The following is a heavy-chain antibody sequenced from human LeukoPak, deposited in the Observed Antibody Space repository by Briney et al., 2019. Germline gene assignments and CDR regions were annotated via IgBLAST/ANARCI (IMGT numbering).Heavy chain of an antibody. CDR2: IYHSGST. D-gene: IGHD5-24*01. CDR3: ARQGDVEMVQYYFDY. CDR1: GGSFSGYS. V-gene: IGHV4-34*01. Sequence: SETLSLTCAVYGGSFSGYSWSWIRQPPGKGLEWIGYIYHSGSTYYNPSLKSRVTISVDTSKNQFSLKLSSVTAADTAVYYCARQGDVEMVQYYFDYWGQGTLVTVSS. J-gene: IGHJ4*02.